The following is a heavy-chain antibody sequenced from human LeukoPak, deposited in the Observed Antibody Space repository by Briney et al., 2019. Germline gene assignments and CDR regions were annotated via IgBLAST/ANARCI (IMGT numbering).Heavy chain of an antibody. V-gene: IGHV3-30*18. Sequence: GGSLRLSCAASGFTFSSYGMHWVRQAPGKGLEWVAVISYDGSNKYYADSVKGRFTISRDNSKNTLYLQMNSLRAEDTAVYYCAKESYSYGYDYWGQGTLVTVSS. D-gene: IGHD5-18*01. J-gene: IGHJ4*02. CDR3: AKESYSYGYDY. CDR1: GFTFSSYG. CDR2: ISYDGSNK.